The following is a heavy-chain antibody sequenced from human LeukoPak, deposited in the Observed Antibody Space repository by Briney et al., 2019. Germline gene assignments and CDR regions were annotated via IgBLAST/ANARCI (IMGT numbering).Heavy chain of an antibody. CDR3: TTIRPDY. D-gene: IGHD5-12*01. CDR1: GLTFSSYW. J-gene: IGHJ4*02. CDR2: IKSDVSST. Sequence: GASLRLSCEASGLTFSSYWMHWVRQGPGKGVVWVARIKSDVSSTDYADSVKGRFTISRNNAKNKLYLQMNSLRAEDTGVYYCTTIRPDYWGQGTLVTVSS. V-gene: IGHV3-74*01.